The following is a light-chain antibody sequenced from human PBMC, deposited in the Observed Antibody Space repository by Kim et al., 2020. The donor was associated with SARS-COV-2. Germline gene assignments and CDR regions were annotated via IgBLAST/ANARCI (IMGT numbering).Light chain of an antibody. CDR3: QDYSTYPLT. CDR1: QSIGSW. Sequence: DIQMTQSPSTLSASLGDRVTITCRASQSIGSWVAWYQQKPGKAPTLLIYKASSLESGVPSRFSGSGSGTEFTLTISSLQPDEFASYYCQDYSTYPLTFGGGTKVDIK. V-gene: IGKV1-5*03. J-gene: IGKJ4*01. CDR2: KAS.